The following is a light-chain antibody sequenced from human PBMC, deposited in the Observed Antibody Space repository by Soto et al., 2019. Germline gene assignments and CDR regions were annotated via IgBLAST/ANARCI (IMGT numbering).Light chain of an antibody. CDR3: QSYDSSLSGSVV. CDR2: DNT. J-gene: IGLJ2*01. Sequence: QSVLTQPPSVSGAPGQRVTISCTGSSSNIGAGYDVHWYQQLPGTAPKLLIYDNTNRPSGVPDRFSGSKSGSSASLAITGLRAEDEADYYCQSYDSSLSGSVVFGGGTKLTVL. V-gene: IGLV1-40*01. CDR1: SSNIGAGYD.